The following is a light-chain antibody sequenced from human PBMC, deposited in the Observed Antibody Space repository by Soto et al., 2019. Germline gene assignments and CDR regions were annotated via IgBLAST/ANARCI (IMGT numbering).Light chain of an antibody. CDR1: QGVTTW. Sequence: DIQMTQSPSSVSASVGDRVTISCRASQGVTTWLAWYQQKPGRAPKLLIYAASTLQSGVPSRFSGSGSGTDFTLTISSLQPEDFAAYYCQQATSFPRTFGQGTKVDIK. J-gene: IGKJ1*01. V-gene: IGKV1-12*01. CDR2: AAS. CDR3: QQATSFPRT.